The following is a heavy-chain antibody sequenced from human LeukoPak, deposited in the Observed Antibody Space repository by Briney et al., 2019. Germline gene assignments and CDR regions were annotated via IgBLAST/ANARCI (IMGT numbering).Heavy chain of an antibody. J-gene: IGHJ5*02. CDR3: ARAGLVGGDYPTWFDP. CDR1: GGTFSSYA. D-gene: IGHD1-26*01. CDR2: IIPIFGTA. V-gene: IGHV1-69*05. Sequence: ASVKVSCKASGGTFSSYAISWVRQAPGQGLEWMGGIIPIFGTANYAQKFQGRVSITTDESTSTAYMELSSLRSEDTAVYYCARAGLVGGDYPTWFDPWGQGTLVTVSS.